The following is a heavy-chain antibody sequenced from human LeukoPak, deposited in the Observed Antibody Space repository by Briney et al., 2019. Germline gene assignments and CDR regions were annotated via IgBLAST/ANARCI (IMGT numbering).Heavy chain of an antibody. V-gene: IGHV5-51*01. CDR3: ARAYDYGGKSIDY. CDR2: IYPGDSDT. D-gene: IGHD4-23*01. CDR1: GYSFTSYW. Sequence: GESLKISCKGSGYSFTSYWVGWVRQMPGKGLERMGIIYPGDSDTRYSPSFQGQVTISADKSISTAYLQWSSLKASDTAMYYCARAYDYGGKSIDYWGQGTLVTVSS. J-gene: IGHJ4*02.